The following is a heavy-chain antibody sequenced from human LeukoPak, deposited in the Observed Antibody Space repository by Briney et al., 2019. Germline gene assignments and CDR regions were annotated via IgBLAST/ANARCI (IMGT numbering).Heavy chain of an antibody. V-gene: IGHV4-59*01. CDR1: GGSISTYY. D-gene: IGHD6-13*01. Sequence: SETLSLTCTVSGGSISTYYWSWIRQPPGKGLEWIGYIYYTGSTNYNPSLKSRVTISIDTSKNQFSLKLRSVTAADTAVYYCARVDSSNWYDSRGYFDYWGQGTLVTVSS. CDR2: IYYTGST. CDR3: ARVDSSNWYDSRGYFDY. J-gene: IGHJ4*02.